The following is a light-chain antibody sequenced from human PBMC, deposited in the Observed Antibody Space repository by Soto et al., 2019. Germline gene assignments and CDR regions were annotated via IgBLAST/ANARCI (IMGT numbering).Light chain of an antibody. CDR2: GAS. CDR3: RQYGSSPSYT. Sequence: EIVLTQSPGTLSLSPGERATLSCRASQSVSSSSYLAWYQQKPGQAPRLLIYGASTRATGIPDRFSGSGSATDFTPTISRLEPEDFAVYYCRQYGSSPSYTFGRGTELEIK. V-gene: IGKV3-20*01. CDR1: QSVSSSSY. J-gene: IGKJ2*01.